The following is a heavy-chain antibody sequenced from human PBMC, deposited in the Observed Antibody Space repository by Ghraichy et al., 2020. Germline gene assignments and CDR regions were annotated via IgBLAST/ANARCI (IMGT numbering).Heavy chain of an antibody. Sequence: GGSLRLSCVASGFTFSSYGMNWVRQGPGKGLEWVSFISSGSSYIYYADSVKGRFTISRDNAKNSLYLQMNSLRAEDTALYYCARVTYCSGGSCYSGAFDMWGQGTTVTVSS. CDR1: GFTFSSYG. J-gene: IGHJ3*02. CDR3: ARVTYCSGGSCYSGAFDM. D-gene: IGHD2-15*01. CDR2: ISSGSSYI. V-gene: IGHV3-21*01.